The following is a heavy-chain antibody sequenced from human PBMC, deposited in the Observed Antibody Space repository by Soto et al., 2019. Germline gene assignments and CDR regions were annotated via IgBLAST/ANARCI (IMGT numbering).Heavy chain of an antibody. CDR3: VSQRTTVPTQAYFDY. D-gene: IGHD4-17*01. CDR2: VYYRGRS. Sequence: SSETLSLTCAVSGYSISSGYYWGWIRQPPGKGLEWIGSVYYRGRSYSKSSVKSRVTISVDTSKNRFSLSLNSVTASDTAVYFCVSQRTTVPTQAYFDYWGPGALVTVSS. CDR1: GYSISSGYY. J-gene: IGHJ4*02. V-gene: IGHV4-38-2*01.